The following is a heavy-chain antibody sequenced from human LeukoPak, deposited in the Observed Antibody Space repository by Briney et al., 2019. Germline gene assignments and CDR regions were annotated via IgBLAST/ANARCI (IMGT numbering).Heavy chain of an antibody. V-gene: IGHV4-31*03. CDR1: GGSISSGGYY. CDR3: ARAYYDSSGPYYYYIDV. J-gene: IGHJ6*03. Sequence: PSQTLSLTCTVSGGSISSGGYYWSWIRQHPGKGLEWIGYIYYSGSTYYNPPLKSRVTISVDTSKNQFSLKLSSVTAADTAVYYCARAYYDSSGPYYYYIDVWGKGTTVTVSS. CDR2: IYYSGST. D-gene: IGHD3-22*01.